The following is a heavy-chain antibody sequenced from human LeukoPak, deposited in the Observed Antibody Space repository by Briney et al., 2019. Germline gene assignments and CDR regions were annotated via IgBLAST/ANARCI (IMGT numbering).Heavy chain of an antibody. CDR1: GFTFSSYA. CDR2: ISGSGGST. D-gene: IGHD6-19*01. V-gene: IGHV3-23*01. J-gene: IGHJ5*02. Sequence: GALRLSCAASGFTFSSYAMSWVRQAPGKGLEWVSAISGSGGSTYYADSVKGRFTISRDNSKNTLYLQMNSLRAEDTAVYYCAKDRGSGWYGGWFDPWGQGTLVTVSS. CDR3: AKDRGSGWYGGWFDP.